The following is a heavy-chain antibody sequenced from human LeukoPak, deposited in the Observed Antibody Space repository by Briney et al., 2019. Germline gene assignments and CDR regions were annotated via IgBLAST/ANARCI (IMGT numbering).Heavy chain of an antibody. J-gene: IGHJ4*02. V-gene: IGHV3-53*01. Sequence: PGGSLRLSCAASGFTVSSNYMSWVRQAPGKGVEWVSVIYSGGSTYYADSVKGRFTISRDNSKNTLYLQMNSLRAEDTAVYYCARVPSQEYYFDYWGQGTLVTVSS. CDR2: IYSGGST. CDR3: ARVPSQEYYFDY. CDR1: GFTVSSNY.